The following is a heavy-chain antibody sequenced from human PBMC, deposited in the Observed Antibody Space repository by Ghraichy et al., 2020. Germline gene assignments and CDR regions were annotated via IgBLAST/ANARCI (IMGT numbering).Heavy chain of an antibody. V-gene: IGHV3-43D*04. CDR2: ISWDGGST. J-gene: IGHJ4*02. CDR3: ATAMVSSSGYYYNY. Sequence: GESLNISCAASGFTFDDYAMHWVRQAPGKGLEWVSLISWDGGSTYYADSVKGRFTISRDNSKNSLYLQMNSLRAEDTALYYCATAMVSSSGYYYNYWGQGTLVTVSS. CDR1: GFTFDDYA. D-gene: IGHD3-22*01.